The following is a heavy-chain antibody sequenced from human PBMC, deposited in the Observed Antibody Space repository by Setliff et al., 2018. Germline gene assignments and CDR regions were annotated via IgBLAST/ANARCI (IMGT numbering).Heavy chain of an antibody. V-gene: IGHV4-61*02. D-gene: IGHD1-26*01. CDR3: ARSFSRSGKFLLDY. CDR1: GGSISSGIYY. J-gene: IGHJ4*02. Sequence: SETLSLTCTVSGGSISSGIYYWSWIRQPAGKGLEWIGRMYASGSTKYNPSLKSRVTISVDTSKNQVSLKLTSVTAADTAVYYCARSFSRSGKFLLDYWGQGALVTVSS. CDR2: MYASGST.